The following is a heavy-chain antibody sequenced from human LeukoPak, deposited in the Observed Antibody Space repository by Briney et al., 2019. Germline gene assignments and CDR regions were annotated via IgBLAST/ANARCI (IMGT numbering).Heavy chain of an antibody. V-gene: IGHV1-69*13. CDR1: GGTFSSYA. Sequence: SVKVSCKASGGTFSSYAISWVRQAPGQGLEWMGGIIPIFGTANYAQKFQGRVTITADESTSTAYMELSSLGSEDTAVYYCARDTHYYDSSGRDCWGQGTLVTVSS. CDR3: ARDTHYYDSSGRDC. CDR2: IIPIFGTA. J-gene: IGHJ4*02. D-gene: IGHD3-22*01.